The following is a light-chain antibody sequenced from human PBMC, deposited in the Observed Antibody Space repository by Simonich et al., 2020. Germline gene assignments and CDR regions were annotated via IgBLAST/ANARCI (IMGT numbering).Light chain of an antibody. CDR1: SSYVGGYNY. CDR3: CSYAGSYTWV. J-gene: IGLJ3*02. CDR2: DVS. V-gene: IGLV2-11*01. Sequence: QSALTQPRSVSGSPGQSVTISCTGTSSYVGGYNYVSWYQQHPGKAPKLMLYDVSKRHSGVPDRFSGSKAGNTASLTISGLQAEDEADYYCCSYAGSYTWVFGGGTKLTVL.